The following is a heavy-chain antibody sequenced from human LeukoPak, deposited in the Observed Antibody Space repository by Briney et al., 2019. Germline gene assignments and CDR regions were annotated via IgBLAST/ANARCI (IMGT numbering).Heavy chain of an antibody. CDR3: AKIDSPRVGWRAPFDY. V-gene: IGHV3-23*01. CDR2: ISGAGREK. Sequence: GGSLRLSCEASGFTFGGSAMSWVRQAPGKGLEWISDISGAGREKYYADSVKGRFTISRDNSKNTLYLQLNSLGAEDTAVYFCAKIDSPRVGWRAPFDYWGQGTLVTVSS. CDR1: GFTFGGSA. D-gene: IGHD6-19*01. J-gene: IGHJ4*02.